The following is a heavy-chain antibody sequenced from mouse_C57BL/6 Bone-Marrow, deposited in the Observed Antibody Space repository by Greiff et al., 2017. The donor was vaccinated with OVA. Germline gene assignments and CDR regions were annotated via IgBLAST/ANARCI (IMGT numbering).Heavy chain of an antibody. D-gene: IGHD2-4*01. CDR1: GYTFTDYN. J-gene: IGHJ4*01. V-gene: IGHV1-22*01. Sequence: EVQLQQSGPELVKPGASVKMSCKASGYTFTDYNMHWVKQSHGKSLEWIGYINPNNGGTSYNQKFKGKATLTVNKSSSTAYMELRSLTSEDSAVYYCARWIYYDYDGGAMDYWGQGTSVTVSS. CDR3: ARWIYYDYDGGAMDY. CDR2: INPNNGGT.